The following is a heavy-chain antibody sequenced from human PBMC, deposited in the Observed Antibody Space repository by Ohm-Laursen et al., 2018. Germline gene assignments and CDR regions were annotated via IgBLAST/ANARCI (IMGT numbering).Heavy chain of an antibody. CDR2: IYRSGST. CDR3: ARVNWTPDY. D-gene: IGHD1-1*01. V-gene: IGHV4-38-2*01. J-gene: IGHJ4*02. CDR1: GYSISSGYH. Sequence: GTLSLTCAVSGYSISSGYHWDWIRQPPGKGLEWIGSIYRSGSTYYNPSLKSRVTISVDTSKNQFSLRLSSVTAADTALYYCARVNWTPDYWGQGTLVTVSS.